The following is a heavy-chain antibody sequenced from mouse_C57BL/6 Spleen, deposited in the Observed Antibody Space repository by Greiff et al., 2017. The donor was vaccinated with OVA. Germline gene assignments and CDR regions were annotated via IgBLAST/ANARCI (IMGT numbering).Heavy chain of an antibody. V-gene: IGHV1-55*01. CDR2: IYPGSGST. CDR1: GYTFTSYW. J-gene: IGHJ2*01. CDR3: AREGYITTVVAVDY. Sequence: QVQLQQPGAELVKPGASVKMSCKASGYTFTSYWITWVKQRPGQGLEWIGDIYPGSGSTNYNEKFKSKATLTVDTSSSTAYMQLSSMTSEDAAVYYGAREGYITTVVAVDYWGQGTTLTVSS. D-gene: IGHD1-1*01.